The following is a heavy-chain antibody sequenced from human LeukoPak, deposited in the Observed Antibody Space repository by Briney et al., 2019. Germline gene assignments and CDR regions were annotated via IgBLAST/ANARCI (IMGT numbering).Heavy chain of an antibody. V-gene: IGHV4-34*01. CDR2: INHSGST. CDR1: GGSFSGYY. Sequence: SETLSLTCAVYGGSFSGYYWSWIRQPPGKGLEWIGEINHSGSTNYNPSLKSRVTISVDTSKNQFSLKLSSVTAADTAVYYCARGQVDFWSGYHDHWGQGTLVTVSS. CDR3: ARGQVDFWSGYHDH. D-gene: IGHD3-3*01. J-gene: IGHJ4*02.